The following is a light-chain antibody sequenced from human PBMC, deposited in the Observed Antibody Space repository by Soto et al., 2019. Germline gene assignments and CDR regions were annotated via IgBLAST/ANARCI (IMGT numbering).Light chain of an antibody. CDR3: QTWATDIRV. Sequence: QPVLTQSPSASASLGASVNLTCTLSSGHRSYTIAWHQQQPGKGPRYLMKLNSDGSHSKGDGIPDRFSGSRSGAERYLTISSLQSEDEADYYCQTWATDIRVFGGGTKLTVL. CDR1: SGHRSYT. CDR2: LNSDGSH. V-gene: IGLV4-69*01. J-gene: IGLJ2*01.